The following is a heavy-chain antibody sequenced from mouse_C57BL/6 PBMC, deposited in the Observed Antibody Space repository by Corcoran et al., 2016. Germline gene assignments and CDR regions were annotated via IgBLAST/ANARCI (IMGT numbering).Heavy chain of an antibody. D-gene: IGHD4-1*01. V-gene: IGHV1-76*01. CDR3: ARVDLGSSFDY. J-gene: IGHJ2*01. CDR1: GYTFTDYY. Sequence: QVQLKQSGAELVRPGASVKLSCKASGYTFTDYYINWVKQRPGQGLEWIARIYPGSGNTYYNEKFKGKATLTAEKSSSTAYMQLSSLTSEDSAVYFCARVDLGSSFDYWGQGTTLTVSS. CDR2: IYPGSGNT.